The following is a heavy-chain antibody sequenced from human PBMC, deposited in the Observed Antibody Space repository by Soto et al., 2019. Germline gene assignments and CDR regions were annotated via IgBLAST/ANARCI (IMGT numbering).Heavy chain of an antibody. V-gene: IGHV3-33*01. Sequence: QVQLVESGGGVVQPGRSLRLSCAASGFTFNNYGMHWVLQAPGKGLEWLAVIWNDGSNSSYANSVKGRFTISRDNSKNTLYLQMGSLGAEDTSVYYCAGRQLPTPTRGAANARGGMDVWGQGTTVTGSS. D-gene: IGHD6-13*01. CDR1: GFTFNNYG. CDR3: AGRQLPTPTRGAANARGGMDV. CDR2: IWNDGSNS. J-gene: IGHJ6*02.